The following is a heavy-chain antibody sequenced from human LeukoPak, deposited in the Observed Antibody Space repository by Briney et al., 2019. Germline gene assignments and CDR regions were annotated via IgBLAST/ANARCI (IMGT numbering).Heavy chain of an antibody. J-gene: IGHJ4*02. Sequence: GGSLGLSCAASGFTFSSYSMNWVRQAPGKGLEWVSSISSSSSYIYYADSVKGRFTISRDSAKNSLYLQMNSLRAEDTAVYYCARDPIVVVTAGGYFDYWGQGTLVTVSS. CDR1: GFTFSSYS. CDR3: ARDPIVVVTAGGYFDY. D-gene: IGHD2-21*02. V-gene: IGHV3-21*01. CDR2: ISSSSSYI.